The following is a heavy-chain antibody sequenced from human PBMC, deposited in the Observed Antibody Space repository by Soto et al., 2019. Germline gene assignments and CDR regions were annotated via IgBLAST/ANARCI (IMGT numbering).Heavy chain of an antibody. CDR3: ARETDSSSWYLSMNY. V-gene: IGHV3-33*01. J-gene: IGHJ4*02. Sequence: QVQLEESGGGVVQPGRSLRLSCAASGFTFSSYGMHWVRQAPGKGLEWVAVIWYDGSNKYYADSVKGRFTISRDNSKNTLYLQMNRLRAEDKAVYYCARETDSSSWYLSMNYWGQGTLVTVSS. CDR2: IWYDGSNK. D-gene: IGHD6-13*01. CDR1: GFTFSSYG.